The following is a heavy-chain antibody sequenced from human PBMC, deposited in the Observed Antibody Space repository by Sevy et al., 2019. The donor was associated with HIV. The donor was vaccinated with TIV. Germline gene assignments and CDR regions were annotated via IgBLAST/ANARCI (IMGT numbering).Heavy chain of an antibody. CDR1: GFTFDDYG. CDR3: ARHGYGYGYHALLDYYYGMDV. V-gene: IGHV3-20*04. D-gene: IGHD5-18*01. Sequence: GGSLRLSCAASGFTFDDYGMSWVRQAPGKGLEWVSGINWNGGSTGYADSVKGRFTISRDNAKNSLYLQVNSMRAEDXXXYYCARHGYGYGYHALLDYYYGMDVWGQGTTVTVSS. CDR2: INWNGGST. J-gene: IGHJ6*02.